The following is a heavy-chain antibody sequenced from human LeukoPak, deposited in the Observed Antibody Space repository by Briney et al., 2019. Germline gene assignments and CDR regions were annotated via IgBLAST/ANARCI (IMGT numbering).Heavy chain of an antibody. CDR2: IYHSGST. Sequence: SQTLSLTCAVSGGSISSGGYSWSWIRQPPGKGLEWIGYIYHSGSTYYNPSLKSRVTISVDRSKNQFSLKLSSVIAADTAVYYCARVAPAMAGGPLFDYWGQGTLVTVSS. V-gene: IGHV4-30-2*01. CDR1: GGSISSGGYS. D-gene: IGHD3-16*01. J-gene: IGHJ4*02. CDR3: ARVAPAMAGGPLFDY.